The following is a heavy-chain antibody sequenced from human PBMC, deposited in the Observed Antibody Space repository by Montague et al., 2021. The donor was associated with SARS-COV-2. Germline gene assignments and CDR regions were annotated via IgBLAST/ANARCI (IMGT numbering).Heavy chain of an antibody. CDR2: IYFTGKN. D-gene: IGHD1/OR15-1a*01. V-gene: IGHV4-39*02. J-gene: IGHJ3*02. CDR3: ARWGLNNAFDI. CDR1: GDSISRSLYF. Sequence: SETLSLTCSVSGDSISRSLYFWAWIRQPPGMGLEWIGSIYFTGKNYYYPSLKSRVTISIDTSKNHLSLRMSSVTAADSAVFYCARWGLNNAFDIWGLGTMVTISS.